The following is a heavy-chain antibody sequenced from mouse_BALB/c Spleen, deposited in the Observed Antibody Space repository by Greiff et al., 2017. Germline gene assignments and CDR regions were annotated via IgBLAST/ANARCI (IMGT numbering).Heavy chain of an antibody. J-gene: IGHJ4*01. CDR2: IDPANGNT. D-gene: IGHD4-1*01. CDR1: GFNIKDTY. CDR3: ARGLGWAMDY. V-gene: IGHV14-3*02. Sequence: VQLQQPGAELVKPGASVKLSCTASGFNIKDTYMHWVKQRPEQGLEWIGRIDPANGNTKYDPKFQGKATITADTSSNTAYLQLSSLTSEDTAVYYCARGLGWAMDYWGQGTSVTVSS.